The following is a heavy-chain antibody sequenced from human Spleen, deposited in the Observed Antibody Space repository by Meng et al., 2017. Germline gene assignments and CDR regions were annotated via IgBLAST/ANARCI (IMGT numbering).Heavy chain of an antibody. CDR3: ARSSGWCRDDY. CDR2: IIPILGIA. V-gene: IGHV1-69*02. Sequence: SVKVSCKASGGTFSSYTISWVRQAPGQGLEWMGRIIPILGIANYAQKFQGRVTITADKSTSTAYMGLSSLRSEDTAVYYCARSSGWCRDDYWGQGTLVTVSS. J-gene: IGHJ4*02. D-gene: IGHD6-19*01. CDR1: GGTFSSYT.